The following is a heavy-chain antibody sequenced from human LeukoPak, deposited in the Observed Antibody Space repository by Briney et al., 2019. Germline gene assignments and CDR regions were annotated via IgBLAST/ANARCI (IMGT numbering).Heavy chain of an antibody. CDR3: ARGGNSWYADY. D-gene: IGHD6-13*01. CDR2: IHYSGST. CDR1: GGSISSYY. J-gene: IGHJ4*02. V-gene: IGHV4-59*01. Sequence: SETLSLTCGVSGGSISSYYWSWIPQPPEKGLEWIGYIHYSGSTSYNPSLKSRVTMSIDTSKNQFSLKVGSVTAADTAVYYCARGGNSWYADYWGQGNLVTVSS.